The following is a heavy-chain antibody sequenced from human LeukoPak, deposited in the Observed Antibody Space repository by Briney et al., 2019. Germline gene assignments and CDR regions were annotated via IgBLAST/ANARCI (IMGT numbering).Heavy chain of an antibody. J-gene: IGHJ4*02. V-gene: IGHV3-23*01. CDR3: ANDGGSYYPFDY. CDR1: GFTFSSYS. CDR2: ISGSGGST. Sequence: GGSLRLSCAASGFTFSSYSMNWVRQAPGKGLEWVSAISGSGGSTYYADSVKGRFTISRDNSKNTLYLQMNSLRAEDTAVHYCANDGGSYYPFDYWGQGTLVTVSS. D-gene: IGHD1-26*01.